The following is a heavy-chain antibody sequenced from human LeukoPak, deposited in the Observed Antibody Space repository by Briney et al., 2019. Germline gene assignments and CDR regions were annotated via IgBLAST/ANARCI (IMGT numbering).Heavy chain of an antibody. Sequence: ASVKVSCKASGGTFSSYAVSWVRQAPGQGLEWMGWINPNSGGTNYAQKFQGRVTMTRDTSISTAYMELSRLRSDDTAVYYCARRANYYGSGSYGYWGQGTLVTVSS. J-gene: IGHJ4*02. CDR2: INPNSGGT. D-gene: IGHD3-10*01. CDR1: GGTFSSYA. V-gene: IGHV1-2*02. CDR3: ARRANYYGSGSYGY.